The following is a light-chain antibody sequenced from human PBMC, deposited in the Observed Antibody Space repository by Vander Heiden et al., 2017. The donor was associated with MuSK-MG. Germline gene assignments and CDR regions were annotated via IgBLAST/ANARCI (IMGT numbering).Light chain of an antibody. Sequence: EIVLTQSPVTLSLSPGERATLSCGASQSVSRSFLAWYQQRPGLAPRLLIYDASTRATGIPDRFIGSGSGTDFTLTITRLEPEDFAVYYCQQYDTSPWTFGQGTKVEVK. CDR1: QSVSRSF. CDR3: QQYDTSPWT. V-gene: IGKV3D-20*01. J-gene: IGKJ1*01. CDR2: DAS.